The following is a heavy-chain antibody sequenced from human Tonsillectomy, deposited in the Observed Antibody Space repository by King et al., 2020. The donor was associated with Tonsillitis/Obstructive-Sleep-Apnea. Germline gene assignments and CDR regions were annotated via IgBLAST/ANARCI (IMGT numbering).Heavy chain of an antibody. Sequence: QLVQSGAEVRKPGASVKVSCKVSVHTLSEFSMHWVRQAPGKGLEWMGRFDPEDGETIYAQTFQGRVTMTEDTSTDTAYMELSSLRSEDTAMYYCATSRGGNYYNVFDVWGQGTKVTVSS. CDR3: ATSRGGNYYNVFDV. J-gene: IGHJ3*01. D-gene: IGHD1-26*01. V-gene: IGHV1-24*01. CDR1: VHTLSEFS. CDR2: FDPEDGET.